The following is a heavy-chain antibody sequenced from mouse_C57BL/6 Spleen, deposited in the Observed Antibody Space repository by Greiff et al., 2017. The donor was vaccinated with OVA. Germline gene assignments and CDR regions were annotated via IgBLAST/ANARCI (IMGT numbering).Heavy chain of an antibody. V-gene: IGHV1-26*01. CDR3: ARVGNSGTAWFAY. Sequence: EVQLQQSGPELVKPGASVKISCKASGYTFTDYYMNWVKQSHGKSLEWIGDINPNNGGTSYNQKFKGKATLTVDKSSSTAYMELRSLTSEDSAVYYCARVGNSGTAWFAYWGQGTLVTVSA. D-gene: IGHD4-1*01. CDR2: INPNNGGT. J-gene: IGHJ3*01. CDR1: GYTFTDYY.